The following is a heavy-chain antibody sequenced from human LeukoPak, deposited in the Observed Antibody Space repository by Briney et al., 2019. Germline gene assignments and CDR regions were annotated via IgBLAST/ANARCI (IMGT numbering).Heavy chain of an antibody. CDR1: GYTFTGYY. D-gene: IGHD5-24*01. CDR2: INPNSGGT. V-gene: IGHV1-2*02. J-gene: IGHJ4*02. CDR3: AREAGRRWLQNPGY. Sequence: ASVKVSCKASGYTFTGYYMHWVRQAPGQGLEWMGWINPNSGGTNYAQKFQGRVTMTRDTSISTAYMELSRLRSDDTAVYYCAREAGRRWLQNPGYWGQGTLVTVSS.